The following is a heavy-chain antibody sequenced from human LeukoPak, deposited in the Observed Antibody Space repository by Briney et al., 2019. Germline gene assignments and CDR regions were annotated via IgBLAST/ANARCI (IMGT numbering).Heavy chain of an antibody. CDR3: ARDLSFSPDH. CDR1: GFTLSSSW. V-gene: IGHV3-74*01. CDR2: VSPDGNLA. Sequence: GGSLRLSCAGSGFTLSSSWMHWVRQAPGKGPVWVAHVSPDGNLANYADSVKGRFIISRDNAKNTLFLQMNSLRAEDTAVYYCARDLSFSPDHWGQGTLVTVSS. J-gene: IGHJ4*02.